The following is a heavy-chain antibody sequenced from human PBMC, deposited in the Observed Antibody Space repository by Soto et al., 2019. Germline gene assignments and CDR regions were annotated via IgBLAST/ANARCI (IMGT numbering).Heavy chain of an antibody. D-gene: IGHD1-1*01. J-gene: IGHJ4*02. V-gene: IGHV3-43*01. Sequence: EVQLVESGGVVVQPGGSLRLSCAASGFTFDDYTMHWVRQAPGKGLEWVSLISWDGGSTYYADSVKGRFTISRDNSKNSLYLQMNSLRTEDTALYYCAKGGPWNDVVLHDYWGQGTLVTVSS. CDR2: ISWDGGST. CDR1: GFTFDDYT. CDR3: AKGGPWNDVVLHDY.